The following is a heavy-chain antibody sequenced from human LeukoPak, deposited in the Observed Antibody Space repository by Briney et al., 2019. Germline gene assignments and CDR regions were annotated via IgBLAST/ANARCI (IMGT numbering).Heavy chain of an antibody. V-gene: IGHV3-23*01. J-gene: IGHJ4*02. Sequence: GGSLRLSCAASGFTFSSYAMSWVRQAPGKGLGWVSAISGSGGSTYYADSVKGRFTISRDNAKNSLYLQMNSLRAEDTAVYYCARREQLVLDYWGQGTLVTVSS. CDR3: ARREQLVLDY. CDR2: ISGSGGST. D-gene: IGHD6-6*01. CDR1: GFTFSSYA.